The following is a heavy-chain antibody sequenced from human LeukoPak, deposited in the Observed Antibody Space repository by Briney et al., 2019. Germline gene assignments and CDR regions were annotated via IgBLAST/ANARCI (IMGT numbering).Heavy chain of an antibody. Sequence: SETLSLTCTVSGGSLSSYYWSWLRQPAGKGLEWLGRIYTSGSTNYNPSLKSRVTMSVDTPKNQFSLKLSSVTAADTAVYYCARHKRSSRTQVLYFDYWGQGTLVTVSS. CDR3: ARHKRSSRTQVLYFDY. D-gene: IGHD6-13*01. CDR2: IYTSGST. CDR1: GGSLSSYY. J-gene: IGHJ4*02. V-gene: IGHV4-4*07.